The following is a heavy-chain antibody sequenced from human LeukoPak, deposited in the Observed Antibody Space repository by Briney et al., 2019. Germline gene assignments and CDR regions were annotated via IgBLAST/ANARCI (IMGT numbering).Heavy chain of an antibody. CDR1: GFTFSSYV. CDR3: VKVRIPGTAVTGFDY. J-gene: IGHJ4*02. Sequence: GGSLRLSCAASGFTFSSYVMHWVRQAPGKGLEYVSAISSNGGSTYYADSVKGRFTISRDNSKKTLYLHMSSLRAEDTAVYYCVKVRIPGTAVTGFDYWGQGTLVTVSS. D-gene: IGHD4-17*01. CDR2: ISSNGGST. V-gene: IGHV3-64D*09.